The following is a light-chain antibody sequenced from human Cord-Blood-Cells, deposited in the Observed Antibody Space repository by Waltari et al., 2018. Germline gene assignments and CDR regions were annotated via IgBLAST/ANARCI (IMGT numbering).Light chain of an antibody. CDR3: GSYAGSSTSVG. J-gene: IGLJ2*01. V-gene: IGLV2-23*01. CDR2: EGS. CDR1: SRDVGSYNL. Sequence: SALTQPASLSGSPGQSLTIPCTGTSRDVGSYNLVSWYQQHPGTAPKFMMYEGSQRPAVVSKRFSGSKYGNTASLTISGLQAEDEADEYCGSYAGSSTSVGVGGGTKLTVL.